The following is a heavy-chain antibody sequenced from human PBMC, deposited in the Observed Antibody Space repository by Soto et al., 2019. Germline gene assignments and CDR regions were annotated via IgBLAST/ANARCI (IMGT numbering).Heavy chain of an antibody. CDR3: ARSGRDTYYDFWSGYDRGAPAWYYSYMDV. J-gene: IGHJ6*03. V-gene: IGHV4-31*03. CDR2: IYYSGST. CDR1: GGSISSGGYY. D-gene: IGHD3-3*01. Sequence: SETLSLTCTVSGGSISSGGYYWSWIRQHPGKGLEGIGYIYYSGSTYYNPSLKSRVTISVDTSKNQFSLKLSSVTAADTAVYYCARSGRDTYYDFWSGYDRGAPAWYYSYMDVWGKGTTVTVCS.